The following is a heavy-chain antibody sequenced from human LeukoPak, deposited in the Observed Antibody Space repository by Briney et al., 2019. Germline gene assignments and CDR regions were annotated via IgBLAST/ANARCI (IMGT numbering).Heavy chain of an antibody. J-gene: IGHJ3*01. V-gene: IGHV4-59*01. CDR3: SGGPWSTGDAFGV. D-gene: IGHD1-14*01. CDR2: IYYSGST. CDR1: GGSISTYY. Sequence: SETLSLTCTVSGGSISTYYWSWIRQPPGKGLEWIGYIYYSGSTNYNPSLKNRVTISLDTSKNRFSLKLNSVTAADTAVYYCSGGPWSTGDAFGVWGQGTMVSVSS.